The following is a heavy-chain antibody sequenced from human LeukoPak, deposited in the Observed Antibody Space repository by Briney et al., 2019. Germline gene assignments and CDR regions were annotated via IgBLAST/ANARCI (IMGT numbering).Heavy chain of an antibody. V-gene: IGHV4-59*01. CDR2: IYYSGST. D-gene: IGHD1-1*01. CDR1: RGSISSFY. J-gene: IGHJ5*02. Sequence: PSETLALTCTVSRGSISSFYWSWIRQPPGKGLEWIGYIYYSGSTNYNPSLKSRVTISVDTSKSQCSLKLSSVTAADTAVYYCARHGTPGTNLNWFDPWGQGTLVTVSS. CDR3: ARHGTPGTNLNWFDP.